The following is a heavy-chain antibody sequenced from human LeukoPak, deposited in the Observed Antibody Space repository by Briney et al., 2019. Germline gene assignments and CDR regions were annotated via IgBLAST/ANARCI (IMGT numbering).Heavy chain of an antibody. J-gene: IGHJ4*02. D-gene: IGHD3-10*01. CDR2: INPNSGGT. CDR1: GYTFTGYY. CDR3: AREPSGSGSYDY. V-gene: IGHV1-2*02. Sequence: ASVKVSCKASGYTFTGYYMHWVRQAPGQGLEWMGWINPNSGGTDYSQKFQGRVTMTRDTSISTAYMELSRLRSDDTAVYYCAREPSGSGSYDYWGQGTLVTVSS.